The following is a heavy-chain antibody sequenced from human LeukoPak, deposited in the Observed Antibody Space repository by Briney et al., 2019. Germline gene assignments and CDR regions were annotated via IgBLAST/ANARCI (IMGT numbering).Heavy chain of an antibody. Sequence: PGGSLRLSCAASGFTFSSYAMHWVRQAPGKGLEYVSAISSNGGSTYYADSVRGRFTISRDNSENTLYLQMGSLRAEDMAVYYCARGSRSSPTEYFDYWGQGTLVTVSS. CDR2: ISSNGGST. D-gene: IGHD6-13*01. V-gene: IGHV3-64*02. J-gene: IGHJ4*02. CDR1: GFTFSSYA. CDR3: ARGSRSSPTEYFDY.